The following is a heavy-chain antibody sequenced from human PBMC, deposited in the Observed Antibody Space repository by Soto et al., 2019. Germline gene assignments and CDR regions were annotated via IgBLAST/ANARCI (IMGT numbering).Heavy chain of an antibody. CDR2: IYYSGST. Sequence: PSETLSLTCTVSGGSISSYYWSWIRQPPGKGLEWIGNIYYSGSTNYNPSLKSRDTISVDTSKNQFSLKLSSVTAAVTAVYYCARITIFGVVKTDYWGQGTLVTVSS. D-gene: IGHD3-3*01. CDR1: GGSISSYY. CDR3: ARITIFGVVKTDY. J-gene: IGHJ4*02. V-gene: IGHV4-59*08.